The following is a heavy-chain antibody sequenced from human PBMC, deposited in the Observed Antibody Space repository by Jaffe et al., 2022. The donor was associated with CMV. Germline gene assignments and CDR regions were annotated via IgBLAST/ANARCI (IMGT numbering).Heavy chain of an antibody. CDR3: AREGATGSYPDY. V-gene: IGHV3-74*01. J-gene: IGHJ4*02. CDR2: ISSDGSIT. CDR1: GFTFSSYW. Sequence: EVHLVESGGGLVQPGGSLRLSCAASGFTFSSYWMHWVRQAPGKGLVWVSRISSDGSITGYADSVKGRFTISRDDAKNTLYLQLNSLRVEDTAVYHCAREGATGSYPDYWGQGTLVTVSS. D-gene: IGHD1-26*01.